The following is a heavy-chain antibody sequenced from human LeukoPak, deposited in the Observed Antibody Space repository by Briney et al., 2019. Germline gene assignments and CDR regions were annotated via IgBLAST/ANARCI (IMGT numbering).Heavy chain of an antibody. CDR1: GFTFSSYA. J-gene: IGHJ6*03. D-gene: IGHD2-2*01. V-gene: IGHV3-23*01. Sequence: PGGTLRLSCAASGFTFSSYAMSWVRQAPGKGLEWVSAISGSAGSTYYADSVKGRFTIFRDNSKNTLYLQMNSLRAEDTAVYYCARELRACSSTSCYANYYYYMDVWGKGTTVSISS. CDR2: ISGSAGST. CDR3: ARELRACSSTSCYANYYYYMDV.